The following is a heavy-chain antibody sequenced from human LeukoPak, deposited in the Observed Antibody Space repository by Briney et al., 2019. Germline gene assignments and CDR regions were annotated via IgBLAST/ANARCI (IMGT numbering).Heavy chain of an antibody. Sequence: GGSLRLSCAVSGFTFSDYYMSWIRQAPGKGLEWVSGISWNSGSIGYADSVKGRFTISRDNAKNSLYLQMNSLRAEDTALYYCAKDWEGDSSGYYYFWYAFDIWGQGTMVTVSS. V-gene: IGHV3-9*01. D-gene: IGHD3-22*01. J-gene: IGHJ3*02. CDR2: ISWNSGSI. CDR1: GFTFSDYY. CDR3: AKDWEGDSSGYYYFWYAFDI.